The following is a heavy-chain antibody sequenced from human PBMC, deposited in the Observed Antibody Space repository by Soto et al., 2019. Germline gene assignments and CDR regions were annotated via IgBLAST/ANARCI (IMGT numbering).Heavy chain of an antibody. CDR3: ARERYYGMDV. V-gene: IGHV4-31*03. Sequence: SETLSLTCTASGGSIISGGYYWSWIRQHPGKGLEWIGYIYYSGSTYYNPSLKSRVTISVDTSKNQFSLKLSSVTAADTAVYYCARERYYGMDVWGQGTTVTVS. CDR1: GGSIISGGYY. J-gene: IGHJ6*02. CDR2: IYYSGST.